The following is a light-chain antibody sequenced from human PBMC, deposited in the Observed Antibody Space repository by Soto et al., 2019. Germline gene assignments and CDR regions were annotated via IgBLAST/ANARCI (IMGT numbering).Light chain of an antibody. CDR1: QSVSSSY. V-gene: IGKV3-20*01. CDR3: QQYGRSPSFT. CDR2: GAS. Sequence: EIVLTQSPGTLSLSPGERATLSCRASQSVSSSYLAWYRQKPGQAPRLLIYGASGRATGIPDRFSGSGSGTDFTLTISRLEPEDFAVYYCQQYGRSPSFTFGPGTKVDIK. J-gene: IGKJ3*01.